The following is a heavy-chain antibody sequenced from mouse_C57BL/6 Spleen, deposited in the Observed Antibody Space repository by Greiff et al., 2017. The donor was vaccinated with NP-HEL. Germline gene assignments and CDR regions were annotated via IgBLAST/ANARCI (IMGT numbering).Heavy chain of an antibody. Sequence: QVQLKQPGAELVRPGSSVKLSCKASGYTFTSYWMDWVKQRPGQGLEWIGNIYPSDSETHYNQKFKDKATLTVDKSSSTAYMQLSSLTSEDSAVYYCARPHFDYGSNYFDVWGTGTTVTVSS. CDR2: IYPSDSET. CDR3: ARPHFDYGSNYFDV. CDR1: GYTFTSYW. V-gene: IGHV1-61*01. D-gene: IGHD1-1*01. J-gene: IGHJ1*03.